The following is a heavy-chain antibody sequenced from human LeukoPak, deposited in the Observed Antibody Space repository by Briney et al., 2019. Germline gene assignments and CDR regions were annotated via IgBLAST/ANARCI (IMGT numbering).Heavy chain of an antibody. D-gene: IGHD3-9*01. CDR2: IYSGGST. Sequence: PGGSLRLSCAASGFTVSSNYMSWVRQAPGKGLEWVSVIYSGGSTYYADSVKGRFTISRDNSKNTLYLQMNSLRAEDTAVYYCVGYSDWLLADYWGQGTLVTVSS. CDR1: GFTVSSNY. CDR3: VGYSDWLLADY. V-gene: IGHV3-66*02. J-gene: IGHJ4*02.